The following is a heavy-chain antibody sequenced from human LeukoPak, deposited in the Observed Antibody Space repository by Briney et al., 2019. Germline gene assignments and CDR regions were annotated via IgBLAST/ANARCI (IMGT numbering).Heavy chain of an antibody. Sequence: PGGSLRLSCAASGFTFSSYAMSWVRQAPGKGLEWVAVISYDGSNKYYADSVKGRFTISRDNSKNTLYLQMNSLRAEDTAVYYCARGFTVTTGYFDYWGQGTLVTVSS. V-gene: IGHV3-30*04. CDR3: ARGFTVTTGYFDY. CDR1: GFTFSSYA. J-gene: IGHJ4*02. D-gene: IGHD4-17*01. CDR2: ISYDGSNK.